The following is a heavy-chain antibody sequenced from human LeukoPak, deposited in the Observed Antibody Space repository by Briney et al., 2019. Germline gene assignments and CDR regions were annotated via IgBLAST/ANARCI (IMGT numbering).Heavy chain of an antibody. D-gene: IGHD2-8*01. CDR2: ISYDGSNK. CDR1: GFTFSSYA. CDR3: ARGADGVSPNSRGWFDP. J-gene: IGHJ5*02. Sequence: GGSLRLSCAASGFTFSSYAMHWVRQAPGKGLEWVAVISYDGSNKYYADSVKGRFTISRDNSKNTLYLQMNSLRAEDTAVYSCARGADGVSPNSRGWFDPWGQGTLVTVSS. V-gene: IGHV3-30*04.